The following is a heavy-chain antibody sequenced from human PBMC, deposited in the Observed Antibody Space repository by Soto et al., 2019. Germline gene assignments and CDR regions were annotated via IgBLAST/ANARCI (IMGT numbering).Heavy chain of an antibody. D-gene: IGHD6-6*01. V-gene: IGHV1-24*01. CDR2: FDPEDGET. Sequence: ASVKVSCKVSGYTLTELSMHWVRQAPGKGLEWMGGFDPEDGETIYAQKFQGRVTMTEDTSTDTAYMELSSLRSVDTAVYYCASSIAARDDAFDIWGQGTMVTVSS. CDR3: ASSIAARDDAFDI. CDR1: GYTLTELS. J-gene: IGHJ3*02.